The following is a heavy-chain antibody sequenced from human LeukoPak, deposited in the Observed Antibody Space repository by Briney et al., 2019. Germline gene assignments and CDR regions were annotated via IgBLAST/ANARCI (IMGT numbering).Heavy chain of an antibody. J-gene: IGHJ1*01. Sequence: GGSLRLSCAASGFTFSTYWMHWVRQAQGKGLGWVSRIKSDGSTNYADSVKGGFTISRDNAKNTVSLQMNSLRPEDMGVYYCARAPSEIGGYYPEYFRHWGQGTLVTVSS. CDR3: ARAPSEIGGYYPEYFRH. D-gene: IGHD3-22*01. CDR2: IKSDGST. CDR1: GFTFSTYW. V-gene: IGHV3-74*01.